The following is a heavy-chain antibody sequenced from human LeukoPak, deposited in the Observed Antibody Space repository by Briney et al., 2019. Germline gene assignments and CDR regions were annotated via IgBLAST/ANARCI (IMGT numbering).Heavy chain of an antibody. J-gene: IGHJ6*02. V-gene: IGHV3-23*01. CDR2: ISGSGGST. Sequence: GGSLRLSCAASGFTFSSYAMSWVRQAPGKGLEWVSAISGSGGSTYYADSVKGRFTISRDNSKNTLYLQMNRLRAEDTAVYYCAKVGAVGTAALYYYYGMDVWGQGTTVTVSS. CDR1: GFTFSSYA. D-gene: IGHD2-2*01. CDR3: AKVGAVGTAALYYYYGMDV.